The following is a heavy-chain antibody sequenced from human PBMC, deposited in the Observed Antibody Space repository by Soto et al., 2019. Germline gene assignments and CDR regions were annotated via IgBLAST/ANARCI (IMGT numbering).Heavy chain of an antibody. D-gene: IGHD1-26*01. CDR2: IYYSGTT. J-gene: IGHJ1*01. Sequence: ASETLSLTCTVSGGSIISGGYYCNWIRKHPGKGLEWIGYIYYSGTTYYNTSLRTRATISVDTSKNQFSLMLTSVTAADTAVYSCAKHGANSGSYPEYFQPWGQGTLVPVSP. CDR1: GGSIISGGYY. CDR3: AKHGANSGSYPEYFQP. V-gene: IGHV4-39*01.